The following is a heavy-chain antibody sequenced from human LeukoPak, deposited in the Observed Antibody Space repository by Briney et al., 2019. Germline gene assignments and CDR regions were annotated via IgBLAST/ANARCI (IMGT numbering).Heavy chain of an antibody. J-gene: IGHJ4*02. CDR3: ARSSHLGYCSSTSCYRFDY. CDR2: INPNSGGT. V-gene: IGHV1-2*02. CDR1: GYTFTGYY. D-gene: IGHD2-2*02. Sequence: ASVKVSCKASGYTFTGYYMHWVRQAPGQGLEWMGWINPNSGGTNYAQQFQGRVTMTRDTSISTAYMELSRLRSDDTAVYYCARSSHLGYCSSTSCYRFDYWGQGTLVTVSS.